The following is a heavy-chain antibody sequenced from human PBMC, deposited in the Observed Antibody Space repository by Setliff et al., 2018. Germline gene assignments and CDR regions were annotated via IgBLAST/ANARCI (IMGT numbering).Heavy chain of an antibody. CDR2: IYPGDSIT. CDR1: GYSFSTCW. Sequence: GESLKISCKGSGYSFSTCWIGWVRQMPGKGLEWMGIIYPGDSITRYSPSFQGQVTISVDKSINTAYLQWSSLRASDTAMYYCARLSYCSSGSCYYYYGMDVWGQGTTVTVSS. J-gene: IGHJ6*02. D-gene: IGHD2-15*01. CDR3: ARLSYCSSGSCYYYYGMDV. V-gene: IGHV5-51*01.